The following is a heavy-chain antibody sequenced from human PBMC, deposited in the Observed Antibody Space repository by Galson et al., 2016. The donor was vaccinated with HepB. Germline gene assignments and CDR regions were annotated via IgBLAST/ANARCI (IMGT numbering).Heavy chain of an antibody. D-gene: IGHD3-10*01. J-gene: IGHJ6*02. CDR3: GKDWGSLWESSGKGMDV. CDR2: IRWAGRSP. V-gene: IGHV3-43*01. CDR1: GFTFDDYT. Sequence: SLRLSCAASGFTFDDYTMHWVRQVPGKGLERVALIRWAGRSPHYADSVSGRFTISRDNRQNILYLQMNSLTTEDTALYYCGKDWGSLWESSGKGMDVWGQGTTVIVSS.